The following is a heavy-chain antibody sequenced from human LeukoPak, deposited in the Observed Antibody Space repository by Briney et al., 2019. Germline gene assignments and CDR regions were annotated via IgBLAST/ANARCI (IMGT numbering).Heavy chain of an antibody. CDR1: GGSISSYY. CDR3: TRHPSKSSAFGY. D-gene: IGHD2-2*01. Sequence: PSETLSLTCTVSGGSISSYYWSWIRQPPGKGLEWIGYIYYTGGTNYNPSLQSRVTVSVDTSKNHFSLRLSSVTAADTAVYYCTRHPSKSSAFGYWGQGALVTVSS. V-gene: IGHV4-59*08. J-gene: IGHJ4*02. CDR2: IYYTGGT.